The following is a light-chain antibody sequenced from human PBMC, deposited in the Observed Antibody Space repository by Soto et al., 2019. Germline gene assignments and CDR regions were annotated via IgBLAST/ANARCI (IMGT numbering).Light chain of an antibody. CDR3: QHYGGMWT. CDR1: QGISSW. J-gene: IGKJ1*01. Sequence: DIQMTQSPSSLSASVVDRFTISFRASQGISSWLAWYQQKPGKAPKLLIYDASSLESGVPSRFSGSGYGTEFTLTIRSLQPDDFATYCCQHYGGMWTFGQGTKVDI. V-gene: IGKV1-5*01. CDR2: DAS.